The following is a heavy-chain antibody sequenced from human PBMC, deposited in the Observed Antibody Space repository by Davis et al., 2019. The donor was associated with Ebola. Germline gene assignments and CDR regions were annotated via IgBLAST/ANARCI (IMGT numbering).Heavy chain of an antibody. J-gene: IGHJ4*02. CDR3: AKHYSGSYCQDS. CDR1: GFTFSTYY. Sequence: GESLKISCAASGFTFSTYYMSWVRQAPGKGLEWVSTFPGSGGGPSYADSVKGRFPFSRDNSQSTLYLHMNSLRVEDTAIYYCAKHYSGSYCQDSWGQGTLVTVSS. V-gene: IGHV3-23*01. D-gene: IGHD1-26*01. CDR2: FPGSGGGP.